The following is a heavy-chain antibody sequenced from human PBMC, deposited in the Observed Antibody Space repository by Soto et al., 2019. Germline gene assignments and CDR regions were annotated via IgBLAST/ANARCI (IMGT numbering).Heavy chain of an antibody. Sequence: SETLSLTCTVSGGSISSGDYYWSWIRQPPGKGLEWIGYIYYSGSTYYNPSLKSRVTISVDTSKNQFSLKLSSVTAADTAVYYCARDRMRTGFSFDYWGQGTLVTVSS. CDR2: IYYSGST. CDR1: GGSISSGDYY. J-gene: IGHJ4*02. D-gene: IGHD3-9*01. V-gene: IGHV4-30-4*01. CDR3: ARDRMRTGFSFDY.